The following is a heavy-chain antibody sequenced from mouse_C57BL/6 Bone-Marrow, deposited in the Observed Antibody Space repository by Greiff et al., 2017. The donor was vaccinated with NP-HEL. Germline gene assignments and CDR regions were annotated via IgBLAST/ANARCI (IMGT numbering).Heavy chain of an antibody. Sequence: EVKLVESGGDLVKPGGSLKLSCAASGFTFSSYGMSWVRQTPDKRLEWVATISSGGSYTYYPDSVKGRFTISRDTAKNTLFLQMSSLKTGDTAMYYCAGPYDYDVAWFAYWGQGTLVTVSA. CDR3: AGPYDYDVAWFAY. CDR1: GFTFSSYG. D-gene: IGHD2-4*01. CDR2: ISSGGSYT. J-gene: IGHJ3*01. V-gene: IGHV5-6*01.